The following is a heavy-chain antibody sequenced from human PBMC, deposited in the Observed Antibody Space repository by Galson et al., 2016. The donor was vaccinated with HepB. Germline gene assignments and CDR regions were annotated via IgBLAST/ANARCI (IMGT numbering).Heavy chain of an antibody. J-gene: IGHJ6*02. D-gene: IGHD3-10*01. CDR2: INVGNVDT. V-gene: IGHV1-3*01. CDR3: ASGSGSGIYYYYGMDV. Sequence: SVKVSCKASGYNFNNHAMHWVRQAPGQRLEWVGWINVGNVDTKYSQKFQGRVTITRDTSASTAYMELSSLRSEDTAVYYCASGSGSGIYYYYGMDVWGQGTTVTVSS. CDR1: GYNFNNHA.